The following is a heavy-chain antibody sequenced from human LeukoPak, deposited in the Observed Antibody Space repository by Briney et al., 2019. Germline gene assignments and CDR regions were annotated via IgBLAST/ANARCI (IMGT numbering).Heavy chain of an antibody. D-gene: IGHD3-3*02. J-gene: IGHJ5*02. V-gene: IGHV3-48*02. CDR2: ISSGSSTI. Sequence: GGSLRLSCAASGFTFSSYSMNWVRQAPGKGLEWVSYISSGSSTIYYADSVKDRFTISRDNAKNSLYLQMNSLRDDDTAVYCCARDPFPWGQGTLVTVSS. CDR1: GFTFSSYS. CDR3: ARDPFP.